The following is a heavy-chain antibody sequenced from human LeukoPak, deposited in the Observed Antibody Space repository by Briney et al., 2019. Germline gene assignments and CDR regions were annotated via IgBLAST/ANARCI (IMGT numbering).Heavy chain of an antibody. Sequence: ASVKVSCKASGYTFTGYYIHWVRQAPGQGLEWMGWINPNTGGTNYAQKFQGWVTMTRDTSISTAYMELSRLGSDDTAVYYCALTYYYDSSGVGFDYWGQGTLVTVSS. CDR2: INPNTGGT. CDR3: ALTYYYDSSGVGFDY. CDR1: GYTFTGYY. D-gene: IGHD3-22*01. J-gene: IGHJ4*02. V-gene: IGHV1-2*04.